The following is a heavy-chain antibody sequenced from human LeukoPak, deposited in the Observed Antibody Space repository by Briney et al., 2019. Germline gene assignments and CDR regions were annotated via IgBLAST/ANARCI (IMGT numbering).Heavy chain of an antibody. J-gene: IGHJ4*02. V-gene: IGHV3-30*02. Sequence: GGSLRLSCAASGFTFSSYGMHWVRQAPGKGLEWVAFIRYDGSNKYYADSVKGRFTISRDNSKNTLYLQMNSLRAEDTAVYYCTTRADYGDFYFDYWGQGTLVTVSS. CDR2: IRYDGSNK. CDR1: GFTFSSYG. D-gene: IGHD4-17*01. CDR3: TTRADYGDFYFDY.